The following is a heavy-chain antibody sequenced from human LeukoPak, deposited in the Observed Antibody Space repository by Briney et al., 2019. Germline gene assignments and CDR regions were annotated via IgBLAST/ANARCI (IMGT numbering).Heavy chain of an antibody. J-gene: IGHJ4*02. CDR3: ATAPSIAVWGCWDY. CDR2: FDPEDGET. CDR1: GYTLTELS. V-gene: IGHV1-24*01. Sequence: AASVTVSCKVSGYTLTELSMHWVRQAPGKGLEWMGGFDPEDGETIYAQKFQGRVTMTEDTSTDTAYMELSSLGSEDTAVYYCATAPSIAVWGCWDYWGQGTLVTVSS. D-gene: IGHD6-19*01.